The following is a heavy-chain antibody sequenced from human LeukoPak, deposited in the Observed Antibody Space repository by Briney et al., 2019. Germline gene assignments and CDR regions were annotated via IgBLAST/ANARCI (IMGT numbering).Heavy chain of an antibody. V-gene: IGHV5-51*01. CDR2: IYPGDSDT. D-gene: IGHD3-10*01. J-gene: IGHJ4*02. CDR3: ARLWFGEPHPDY. CDR1: GFSFTYG. Sequence: GGTLRLSCAASGFSFTYGMSWVRQAPGKGLEWVGIIYPGDSDTRYSPSFQGQVTISADKSISTAYLQWSSLKASDTAMYYCARLWFGEPHPDYWGQGTLVTVSS.